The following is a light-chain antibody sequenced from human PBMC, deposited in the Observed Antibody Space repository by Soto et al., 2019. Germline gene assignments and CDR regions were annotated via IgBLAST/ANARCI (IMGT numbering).Light chain of an antibody. CDR1: QGVSTY. V-gene: IGKV1-39*01. CDR3: QQSYTTPVYT. CDR2: AAS. J-gene: IGKJ2*01. Sequence: DIQMTQSPSSLSASVGDRVTITCRASQGVSTYLLWYQQTQGKAPKLLIYAASSLRSGVPTRFSGSGSGTNFTLTISSLQPEYFATYYCQQSYTTPVYTFGQWTKLEIK.